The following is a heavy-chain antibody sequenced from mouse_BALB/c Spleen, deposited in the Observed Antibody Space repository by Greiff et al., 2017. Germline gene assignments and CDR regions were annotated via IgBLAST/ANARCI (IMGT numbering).Heavy chain of an antibody. D-gene: IGHD1-1*01. J-gene: IGHJ4*01. CDR2: INPYNGAT. CDR3: AREGYYYGSSDYYAMDY. Sequence: EVQLQQSGPELVKPGASVKISCKASGYSFTGYYMHWVKQSHVKSLEWIGRINPYNGATSYNQNFKDKASLTVDKSSSTAYMELHSLTSEDSAVYYCAREGYYYGSSDYYAMDYWGQGTSVTVSS. CDR1: GYSFTGYY. V-gene: IGHV1-31*01.